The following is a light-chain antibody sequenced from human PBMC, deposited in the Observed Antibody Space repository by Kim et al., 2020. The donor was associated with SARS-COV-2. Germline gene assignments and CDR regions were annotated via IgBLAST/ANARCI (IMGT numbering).Light chain of an antibody. J-gene: IGKJ5*01. CDR1: QSISTY. V-gene: IGKV1-39*01. Sequence: DIQMTQSPSSLSASVGDRVTITCRASQSISTYLSWYHQKPGRAPKLLIYHASTLESGVPSRFGGSGSGTDFTLTISSLQPEDFATYYCQQTYSAPITFGQGTRLEIK. CDR2: HAS. CDR3: QQTYSAPIT.